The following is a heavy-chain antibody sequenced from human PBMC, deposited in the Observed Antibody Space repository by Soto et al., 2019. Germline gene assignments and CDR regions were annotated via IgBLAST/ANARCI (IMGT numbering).Heavy chain of an antibody. V-gene: IGHV1-3*01. Sequence: ASVKVSRKASGYTFTSYAMHWVRQAPGQRLEWMGWINAGNGNTKYSQKFQGRVTITRDTSASTAYMELSSLRSEDTAVYYCARDEYSSGWYYYYGMDVWGQGTTVTVSS. D-gene: IGHD6-19*01. J-gene: IGHJ6*02. CDR2: INAGNGNT. CDR3: ARDEYSSGWYYYYGMDV. CDR1: GYTFTSYA.